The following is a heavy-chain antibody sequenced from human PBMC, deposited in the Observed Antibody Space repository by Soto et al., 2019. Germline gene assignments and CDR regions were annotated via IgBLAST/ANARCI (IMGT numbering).Heavy chain of an antibody. CDR2: VIPILGAS. D-gene: IGHD3-10*01. V-gene: IGHV1-69*08. CDR1: ADTFTGYT. Sequence: QVQLVQSGAEVKKPGSSVKVSCKASADTFTGYTVTWVRQAPGQGLEWVGRVIPILGASNFAQKFQGRVTISADKYADTAYMVLTGLPSEDTAVYYCARSRGSYYTNFDSWGQGTLVTVSS. J-gene: IGHJ4*02. CDR3: ARSRGSYYTNFDS.